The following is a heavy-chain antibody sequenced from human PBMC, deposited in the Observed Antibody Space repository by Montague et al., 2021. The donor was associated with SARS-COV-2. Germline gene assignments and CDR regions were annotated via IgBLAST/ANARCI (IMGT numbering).Heavy chain of an antibody. V-gene: IGHV3-30-3*01. CDR3: ARDREITMVRGAPLYGMDV. CDR1: GFTFSSYA. Sequence: FLRLSCAASGFTFSSYAMHWVRQAPGKGLEWVAVISYDGSNKYYADSVKGRFTISRDNSKNTLCLQMYSLRAEDTAVYYCARDREITMVRGAPLYGMDVWGQGTTVTVSS. D-gene: IGHD3-10*01. J-gene: IGHJ6*02. CDR2: ISYDGSNK.